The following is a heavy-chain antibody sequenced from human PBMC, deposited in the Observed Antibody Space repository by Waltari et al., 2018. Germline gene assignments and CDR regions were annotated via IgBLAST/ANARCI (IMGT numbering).Heavy chain of an antibody. CDR2: LTGGAEGA. CDR1: GFTFNNYA. V-gene: IGHV3-23*01. J-gene: IGHJ5*02. CDR3: ARGRASGLVDWFDP. D-gene: IGHD6-6*01. Sequence: EVQLLESGGGLVQPGGSLRLSCAASGFTFNNYAMMWVRQAPGKGLEWMARLTGGAEGAYYADSVRCRFTISRDNSQNTLFLQMSGLRVDDSGTYYCARGRASGLVDWFDPWGRGTLVTVSS.